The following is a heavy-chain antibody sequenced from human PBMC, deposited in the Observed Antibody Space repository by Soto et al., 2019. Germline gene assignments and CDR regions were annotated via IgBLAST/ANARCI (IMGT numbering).Heavy chain of an antibody. D-gene: IGHD5-18*01. CDR3: ARDPLWGTAMVLWYFDR. CDR2: MNPNSGNT. J-gene: IGHJ2*01. CDR1: GYTFTSYD. Sequence: ASVKVSCKASGYTFTSYDINWVRQATGQGLEWMGWMNPNSGNTGYAQKFQGRVTMTRNTSISTAYMELNSLRAEDTAVYYCARDPLWGTAMVLWYFDRWGRGTRVTVSS. V-gene: IGHV1-8*01.